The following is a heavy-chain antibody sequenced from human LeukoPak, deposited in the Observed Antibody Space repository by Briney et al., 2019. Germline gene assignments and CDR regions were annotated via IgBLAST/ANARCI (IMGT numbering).Heavy chain of an antibody. CDR2: MNPNSGNT. CDR3: ARGWDPIVGRSNYMDV. Sequence: ASVKVSCKASGYTFTSYDINWVRQATGQGLEWMGWMNPNSGNTGYAQKFQGRVTITRNTSISTAYMELSSLRSEDTAVYYCARGWDPIVGRSNYMDVWGKGTTVTVSS. CDR1: GYTFTSYD. J-gene: IGHJ6*03. V-gene: IGHV1-8*03. D-gene: IGHD1-26*01.